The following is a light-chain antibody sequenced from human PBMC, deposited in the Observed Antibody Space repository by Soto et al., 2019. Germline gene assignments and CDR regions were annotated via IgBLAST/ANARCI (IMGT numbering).Light chain of an antibody. V-gene: IGKV3-15*01. J-gene: IGKJ3*01. CDR3: QQYYKWPPFT. Sequence: DIVLTQSPGTLSLSPGERATLSCRASQTVDSNFLAWYQQKPGQAPRLLIYNAATRATGIPARFSGRGSGTEFTLTISSLQSEDFAVYYCQQYYKWPPFTFGPGTKVDI. CDR2: NAA. CDR1: QTVDSN.